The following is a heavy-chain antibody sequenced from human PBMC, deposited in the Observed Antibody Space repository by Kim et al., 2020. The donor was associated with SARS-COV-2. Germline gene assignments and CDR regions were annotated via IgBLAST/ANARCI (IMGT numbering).Heavy chain of an antibody. J-gene: IGHJ5*02. CDR1: GFTFSSYG. CDR3: ARVRGDYDLRWFDP. D-gene: IGHD4-17*01. Sequence: GGSLRLSCAASGFTFSSYGMHWVRQAPGKGLEWVAVIWYDGSNKYYADSVKGRFTISRDNSKNTLYLQMNSLRAEDTAVYYCARVRGDYDLRWFDPWGQGTLVTVSS. V-gene: IGHV3-33*01. CDR2: IWYDGSNK.